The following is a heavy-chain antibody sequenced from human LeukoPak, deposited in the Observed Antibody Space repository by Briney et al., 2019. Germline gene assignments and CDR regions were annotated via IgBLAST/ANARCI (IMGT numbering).Heavy chain of an antibody. J-gene: IGHJ4*02. D-gene: IGHD3-3*01. Sequence: ASVKVSCKASGYTFTSYDFNWVRQATGQGREWMGWMSPNSGNTGYAQKFQGRVTMTSNTSISTAYMELSGLRSEDTAICYCARGPSYYDFHHWGQGTLVTVSS. CDR1: GYTFTSYD. CDR2: MSPNSGNT. CDR3: ARGPSYYDFHH. V-gene: IGHV1-8*01.